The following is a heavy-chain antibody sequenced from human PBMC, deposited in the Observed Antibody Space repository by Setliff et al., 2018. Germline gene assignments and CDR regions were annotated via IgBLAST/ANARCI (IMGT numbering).Heavy chain of an antibody. J-gene: IGHJ6*03. V-gene: IGHV7-4-1*02. Sequence: ASVKVSCKASGYTFTNYAMTWMRQAPGQGLEYMGWINTNTGNPIYAQGFTGRFVFSLGTSVSTAYLQISSLKSEDTAVYYCARGSRFGTIVYKGDYYMDVWGKGTTVTVS. D-gene: IGHD3-10*01. CDR3: ARGSRFGTIVYKGDYYMDV. CDR2: INTNTGNP. CDR1: GYTFTNYA.